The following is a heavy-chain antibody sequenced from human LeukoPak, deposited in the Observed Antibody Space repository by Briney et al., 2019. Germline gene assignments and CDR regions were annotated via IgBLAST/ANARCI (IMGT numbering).Heavy chain of an antibody. CDR1: GFSFNTYL. CDR2: IFPGDSDN. V-gene: IGHV5-51*01. CDR3: VRGDYGSRGWYGAFDY. Sequence: KPWESLKISCNSSGFSFNTYLNAWVRRIPRKGLGLIWLIFPGDSDNRYSPSFQGQVTISADKSISTAYLQWSSVRASDTAMYDCVRGDYGSRGWYGAFDYWGQGTLVTVSS. D-gene: IGHD6-19*01. J-gene: IGHJ4*02.